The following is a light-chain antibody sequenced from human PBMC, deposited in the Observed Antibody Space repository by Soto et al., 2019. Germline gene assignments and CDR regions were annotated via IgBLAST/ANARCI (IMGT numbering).Light chain of an antibody. V-gene: IGKV1-39*01. CDR3: QQRRSWPPIT. CDR2: AAS. J-gene: IGKJ5*01. Sequence: DIQMTQSPSSLSASIGDRVTITCRASQSISSYLNWFQQKPGEAPKLLIQAASSLQSGVPSRFSGSGSGTDFTLTINSLQPEDFAVYFCQQRRSWPPITFGQGTRLEIK. CDR1: QSISSY.